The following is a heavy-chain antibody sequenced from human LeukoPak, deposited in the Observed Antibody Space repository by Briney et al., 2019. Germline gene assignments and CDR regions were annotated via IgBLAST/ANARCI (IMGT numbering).Heavy chain of an antibody. Sequence: SETLSLTCIVSGGSISSYYWSWIRQPPGKGLEWIGYMYYSGSTNYNPSLKSRVTISVDTSKNQFSLKLSSVTAADTAVYYCARRGTNGVSLDYWGQGTLVTVSS. CDR2: MYYSGST. J-gene: IGHJ4*02. D-gene: IGHD2-8*01. CDR1: GGSISSYY. V-gene: IGHV4-59*08. CDR3: ARRGTNGVSLDY.